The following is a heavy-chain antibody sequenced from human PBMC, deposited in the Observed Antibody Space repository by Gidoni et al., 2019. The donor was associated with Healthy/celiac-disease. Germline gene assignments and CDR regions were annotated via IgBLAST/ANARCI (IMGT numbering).Heavy chain of an antibody. CDR2: ISSSVSTI. CDR1: GFTFSDYY. V-gene: IGHV3-11*01. Sequence: QVQLVESGGGLVKPGGSLRLSCAAPGFTFSDYYMSWIRQAPGKGLGWVSYISSSVSTIYCADSVKGRFTISRDNAKNSLYLQMNSLRAEDTAVYYCARENDFWSGYYPDYWGQGTLVTVSS. CDR3: ARENDFWSGYYPDY. J-gene: IGHJ4*02. D-gene: IGHD3-3*01.